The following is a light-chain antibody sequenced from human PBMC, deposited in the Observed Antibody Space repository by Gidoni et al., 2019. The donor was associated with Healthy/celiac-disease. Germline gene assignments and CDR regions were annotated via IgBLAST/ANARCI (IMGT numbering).Light chain of an antibody. CDR2: DVS. Sequence: SARPHPRPGPGPPGRSFTISCPGTSSDVGGYNSVSWYQQHPGKAPKLMIYDVSKRPSGVPDRFSGSKSGNTASLTISGLQAEDEADYYCCSYAGSSPYVFGTGTKVTVL. J-gene: IGLJ1*01. CDR3: CSYAGSSPYV. V-gene: IGLV2-11*01. CDR1: SSDVGGYNS.